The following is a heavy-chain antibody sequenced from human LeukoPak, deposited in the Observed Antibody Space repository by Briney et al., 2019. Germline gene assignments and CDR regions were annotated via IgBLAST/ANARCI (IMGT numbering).Heavy chain of an antibody. V-gene: IGHV1-69*13. D-gene: IGHD5-24*01. J-gene: IGHJ3*02. CDR2: IIPIFGTA. CDR1: GGTFSSYA. Sequence: SVKVSCKASGGTFSSYAISWVRQAPGQGLEWMGGIIPIFGTANYAQKFQGRVTITADESTSTAYMELSSLRSEDTAVYYCARDRDGYNYDAFDIWGQGTMVTVSS. CDR3: ARDRDGYNYDAFDI.